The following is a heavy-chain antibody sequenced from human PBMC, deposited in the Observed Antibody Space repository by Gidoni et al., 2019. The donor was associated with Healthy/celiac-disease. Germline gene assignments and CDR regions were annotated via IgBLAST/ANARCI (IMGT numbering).Heavy chain of an antibody. CDR1: GFTFSSYW. Sequence: EVQLVESGGGLVQPGGSLRLSCAASGFTFSSYWMSWVRQAPGKGLEGVANIKQDGSEKYYVDSVKGRCTISRDNAKNSLYLQMNSLRAEDTAVYYCASVNWWGLLYYFDYWGQGTLVTVSS. D-gene: IGHD1-26*01. J-gene: IGHJ4*02. CDR3: ASVNWWGLLYYFDY. CDR2: IKQDGSEK. V-gene: IGHV3-7*03.